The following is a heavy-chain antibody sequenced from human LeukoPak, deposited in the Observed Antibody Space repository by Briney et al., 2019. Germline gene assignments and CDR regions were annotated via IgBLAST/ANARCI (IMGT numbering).Heavy chain of an antibody. J-gene: IGHJ4*02. CDR2: IIPILGIA. V-gene: IGHV1-69*04. Sequence: SVTVSCKASGGTFSSYAISWVRQAPGQGLEWMGRIIPILGIANYAQKFQGRVTITADKSTSTAYMELSSLRSEDTAVYYCAREGGTYSYGFDYWGQGTLVTVSS. CDR1: GGTFSSYA. CDR3: AREGGTYSYGFDY. D-gene: IGHD5-18*01.